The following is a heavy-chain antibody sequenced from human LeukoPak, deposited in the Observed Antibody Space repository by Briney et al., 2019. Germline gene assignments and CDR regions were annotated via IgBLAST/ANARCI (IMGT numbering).Heavy chain of an antibody. D-gene: IGHD5-18*01. J-gene: IGHJ4*02. CDR2: IFQGGGEI. CDR3: ATYRQVLLPFES. CDR1: GFIFSTFA. V-gene: IGHV3-23*01. Sequence: GGSLRLSCAASGFIFSTFAMIWVRQPPGKGLEWVSSIFQGGGEIHYADSVRGRFTISRDNSKSTLFLQMNSLRVEDTAIYYCATYRQVLLPFESWGQGTLVTVSS.